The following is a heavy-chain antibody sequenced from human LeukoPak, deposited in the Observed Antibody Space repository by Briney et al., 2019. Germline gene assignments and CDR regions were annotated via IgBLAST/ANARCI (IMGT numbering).Heavy chain of an antibody. D-gene: IGHD2-15*01. Sequence: PGGSLRLSCAASGFTFSSYSMNWVRQAPGKGLEWVSSISSSSSYIYYADSVKGRFTISRDNAKNSLYLRMNSLRAEDTAVYYCARDQHRGYCSGGSCATPWFDPWGQGTLVTVSS. V-gene: IGHV3-21*01. CDR1: GFTFSSYS. CDR3: ARDQHRGYCSGGSCATPWFDP. CDR2: ISSSSSYI. J-gene: IGHJ5*02.